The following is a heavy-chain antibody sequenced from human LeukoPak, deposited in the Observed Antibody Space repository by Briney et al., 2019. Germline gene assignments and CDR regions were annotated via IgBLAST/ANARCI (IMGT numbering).Heavy chain of an antibody. CDR1: GYSFTSYW. Sequence: GESLKISCKGSGYSFTSYWIGWVRQMPGKGLEWMGIIYPGDSDTRYSPSFQGQVTTSADKSISTAYLQWSSLKASDTAMYYCARHGSNNYYYMDVWGKGTTVTVSS. CDR3: ARHGSNNYYYMDV. D-gene: IGHD2-8*01. CDR2: IYPGDSDT. J-gene: IGHJ6*03. V-gene: IGHV5-51*01.